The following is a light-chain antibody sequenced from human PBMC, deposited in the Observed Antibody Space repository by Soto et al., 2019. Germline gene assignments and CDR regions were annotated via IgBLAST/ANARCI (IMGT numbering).Light chain of an antibody. V-gene: IGLV2-14*02. J-gene: IGLJ1*01. CDR3: ISYTTSSTSYV. CDR1: SSDVGNYNL. CDR2: EVS. Sequence: QSALNQPASVSGSPGQSITISCTGTSSDVGNYNLVSWYQQHPGKAPKLMIFEVSNRPSGVSNRFSGSKSGNTASLTISGLQAEDEADYYCISYTTSSTSYVFGTGTKLTVL.